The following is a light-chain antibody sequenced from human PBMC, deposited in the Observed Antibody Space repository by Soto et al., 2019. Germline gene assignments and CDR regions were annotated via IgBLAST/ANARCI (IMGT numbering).Light chain of an antibody. V-gene: IGKV3-11*01. CDR1: QSVSSY. Sequence: IVLTQSPATLSLSPGERATLSCRASQSVSSYLAWYQQKPGQAPRLLIFDASNRATGIPARFSGSGSGTDFTLTISSLEPEDFAVYYCQQCTTWPLTFGGGTEVEIK. CDR3: QQCTTWPLT. J-gene: IGKJ4*01. CDR2: DAS.